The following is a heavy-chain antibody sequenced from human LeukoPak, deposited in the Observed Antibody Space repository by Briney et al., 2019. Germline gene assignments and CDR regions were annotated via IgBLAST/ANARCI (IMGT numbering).Heavy chain of an antibody. CDR2: INPNSGGT. V-gene: IGHV1-2*02. D-gene: IGHD2-2*01. Sequence: ASVKVSSKASGYTFTGYYMHWVRQAPGQGLEWMGWINPNSGGTNYAQKFQGRVTMTRDTSISTAYMELSRLRSDDTAVYYCARDNGRAIVVVPAAIDYWGQGTLVTVSS. J-gene: IGHJ4*02. CDR1: GYTFTGYY. CDR3: ARDNGRAIVVVPAAIDY.